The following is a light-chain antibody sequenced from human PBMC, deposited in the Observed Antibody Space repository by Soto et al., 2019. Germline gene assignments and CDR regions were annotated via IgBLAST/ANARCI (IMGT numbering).Light chain of an antibody. CDR1: QSVRSN. Sequence: EIVMTQSPATLSLAPGERVTLSCRASQSVRSNLAWYQQKPGQAPRLLIYGASTRATGIPARFSGSGSGTEFNLTISSLQSEDFAVYYCQQYNNWPPYTFGQGNKLEIK. CDR3: QQYNNWPPYT. J-gene: IGKJ2*01. CDR2: GAS. V-gene: IGKV3-15*01.